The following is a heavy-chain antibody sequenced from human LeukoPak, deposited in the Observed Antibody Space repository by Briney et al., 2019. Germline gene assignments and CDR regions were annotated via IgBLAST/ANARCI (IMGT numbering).Heavy chain of an antibody. CDR2: ISGSGGST. J-gene: IGHJ6*03. V-gene: IGHV3-23*01. Sequence: GGSLRLSCAASGFTFSSYAMSWVRQAPGKGLEWVSTISGSGGSTYYADSVKGRFTISRDNAKNSLYLQMNSLRAEDTAVYYCASGRGKYCSGGSCYPYYYYYYMDVWGKGTTVTVSS. CDR1: GFTFSSYA. CDR3: ASGRGKYCSGGSCYPYYYYYYMDV. D-gene: IGHD2-15*01.